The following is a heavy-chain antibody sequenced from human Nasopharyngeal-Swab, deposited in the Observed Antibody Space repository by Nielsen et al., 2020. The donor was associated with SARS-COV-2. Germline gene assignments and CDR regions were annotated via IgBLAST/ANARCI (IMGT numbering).Heavy chain of an antibody. CDR3: ARHFQDVTIFGVVIPGDYMDV. Sequence: WIRQPPGKGLKWIGSIYYSGSTYYNPSLKSRVTISVDTSKNQFSLKLSSVTAADTAVYYCARHFQDVTIFGVVIPGDYMDVWGKGTTVTVSS. D-gene: IGHD3-3*01. CDR2: IYYSGST. V-gene: IGHV4-39*01. J-gene: IGHJ6*03.